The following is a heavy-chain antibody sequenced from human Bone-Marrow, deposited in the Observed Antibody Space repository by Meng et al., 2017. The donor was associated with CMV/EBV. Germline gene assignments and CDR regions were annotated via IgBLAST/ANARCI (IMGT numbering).Heavy chain of an antibody. CDR3: AHKYDFWNGYTY. CDR1: GFSLSTGGAG. V-gene: IGHV2-5*01. CDR2: IYWNDDK. Sequence: SGPTLVKSTQTLTPTCTFSGFSLSTGGAGVGWIRQPPGKALEWLALIYWNDDKRYSTSLKRRLTITKDTSRNQVVLTMTNMDPVDTATYYCAHKYDFWNGYTYWGHGTLVTVSS. D-gene: IGHD3-3*01. J-gene: IGHJ4*01.